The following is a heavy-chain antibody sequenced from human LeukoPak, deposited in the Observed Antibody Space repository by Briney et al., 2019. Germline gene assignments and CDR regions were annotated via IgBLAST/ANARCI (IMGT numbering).Heavy chain of an antibody. CDR1: GGTFSSYT. V-gene: IGHV1-69*02. J-gene: IGHJ4*02. Sequence: GSSVKVSCKASGGTFSSYTISWVRQAPGQGLEGMGRIIPIRGIANYAQKFQGRVTITADKSTNTAYMQLSSLRSEDTDVYYCECFSRGHGRYDYWGQGTLVTVSS. CDR3: ECFSRGHGRYDY. CDR2: IIPIRGIA. D-gene: IGHD2-2*01.